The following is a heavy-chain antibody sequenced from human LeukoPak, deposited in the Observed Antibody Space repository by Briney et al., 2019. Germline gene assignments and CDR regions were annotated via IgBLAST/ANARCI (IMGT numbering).Heavy chain of an antibody. D-gene: IGHD2-21*02. CDR3: AAVNSDWYFSWYFDL. CDR2: IIVGSGNT. V-gene: IGHV1-58*01. Sequence: SVKVSCKASGFTFSSSTVQWARQARGQRLEWLGWIIVGSGNTNYAQRFQERLTITRDMSTGTADMELSSLRSEDTAVYYCAAVNSDWYFSWYFDLWGRGTLVTVSS. J-gene: IGHJ2*01. CDR1: GFTFSSST.